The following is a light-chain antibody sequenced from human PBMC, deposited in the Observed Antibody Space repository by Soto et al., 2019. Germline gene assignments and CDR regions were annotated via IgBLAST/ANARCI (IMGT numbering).Light chain of an antibody. Sequence: EIVLTQSPGTLSLSPGERATLSCMASQSVSGTSLAWYQQKPGQAPRLLIYAASSRATGIPDRFSGSGSGTDFTLTISRLEPEDFAVYYCQQYGSSLFSFGPGTKVDIK. J-gene: IGKJ3*01. CDR1: QSVSGTS. V-gene: IGKV3-20*01. CDR3: QQYGSSLFS. CDR2: AAS.